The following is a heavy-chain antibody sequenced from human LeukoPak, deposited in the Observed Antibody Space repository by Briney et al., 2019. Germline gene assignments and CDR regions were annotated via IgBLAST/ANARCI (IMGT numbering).Heavy chain of an antibody. J-gene: IGHJ6*02. V-gene: IGHV4-59*08. D-gene: IGHD1-26*01. CDR1: GDSINSDY. CDR3: ARQGHKLTLVDYYGMDV. Sequence: SETLSLTCSVSGDSINSDYWSWVRQPPGKGLEWIGYIYYSETSTNYNPSLKSRVTISVDRSKNQFSLKLNSVTAADTAVYYCARQGHKLTLVDYYGMDVWGQGTTVTVSS. CDR2: IYYSETST.